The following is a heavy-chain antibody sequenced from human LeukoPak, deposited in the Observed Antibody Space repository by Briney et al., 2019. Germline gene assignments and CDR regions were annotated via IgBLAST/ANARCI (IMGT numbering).Heavy chain of an antibody. V-gene: IGHV5-51*01. CDR1: GYIFTNYW. CDR3: ARRGYCGGDCYSDPNFDY. J-gene: IGHJ4*02. Sequence: GESLKISCKGSGYIFTNYWIGWVRQMPGKGLEWMGIIYPGDSDTRYSPSSQGQVTISADKSISTAYLQWSSLKASDTAMYYCARRGYCGGDCYSDPNFDYWGQGTLVTVSS. D-gene: IGHD2-21*01. CDR2: IYPGDSDT.